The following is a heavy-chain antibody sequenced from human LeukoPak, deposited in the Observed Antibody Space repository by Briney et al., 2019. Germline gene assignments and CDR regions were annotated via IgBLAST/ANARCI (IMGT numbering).Heavy chain of an antibody. CDR1: GGSMSSYY. Sequence: PSETLSLTCTVSGGSMSSYYWNWIRQPPGKGLEWIGYIYYSGSTNYNPSLKSRATISVDTSKNQFSLKLSSVTAVDTAVYYCARSGYSYDLVDYWGQGTLVTVSS. V-gene: IGHV4-59*08. D-gene: IGHD5-18*01. CDR2: IYYSGST. J-gene: IGHJ4*02. CDR3: ARSGYSYDLVDY.